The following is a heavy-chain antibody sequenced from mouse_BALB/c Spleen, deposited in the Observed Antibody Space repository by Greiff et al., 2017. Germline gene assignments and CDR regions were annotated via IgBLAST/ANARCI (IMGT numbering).Heavy chain of an antibody. J-gene: IGHJ3*01. D-gene: IGHD2-4*01. CDR2: INPYNGAT. Sequence: VQLQQSGPELVKPGASVKISCKASGYSFTGYYMHWVKQSHVKSLEWIGRINPYNGATSYNQNFKDKASLTVDKSSSTAYMELHSLTSEDSAVYYCARDYDVDWFAYWGQGTLVTVSA. CDR1: GYSFTGYY. CDR3: ARDYDVDWFAY. V-gene: IGHV1-26*01.